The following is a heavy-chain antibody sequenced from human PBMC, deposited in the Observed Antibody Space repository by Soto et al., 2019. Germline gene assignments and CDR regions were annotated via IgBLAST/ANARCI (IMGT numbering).Heavy chain of an antibody. J-gene: IGHJ4*02. V-gene: IGHV3-7*01. Sequence: WESLRIACASSVFTISRYRMSWVRQAPGKGLEWVANKNQDGSEEYYVDSVKGRFTVSRDNAKNSVYLQLTSLRVEDTALYYCARGAFSYGTGIEQWGQRALVTVSS. CDR3: ARGAFSYGTGIEQ. D-gene: IGHD5-18*01. CDR2: KNQDGSEE. CDR1: VFTISRYR.